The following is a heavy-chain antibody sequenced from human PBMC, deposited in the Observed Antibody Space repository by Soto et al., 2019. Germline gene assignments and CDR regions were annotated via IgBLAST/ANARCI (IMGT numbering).Heavy chain of an antibody. V-gene: IGHV3-11*01. Sequence: QVQLVESGGGLVKPGGSLRLSCAASGFPFSDSDMSWFPQAPGKGLEWVSFVSSSGTTIYYADSVKGRFTISRDNAKNSLYLQMNSLRAEDTAVYYCARMGPRAARPSYWGQGTLVTVSS. D-gene: IGHD6-6*01. CDR2: VSSSGTTI. J-gene: IGHJ4*02. CDR1: GFPFSDSD. CDR3: ARMGPRAARPSY.